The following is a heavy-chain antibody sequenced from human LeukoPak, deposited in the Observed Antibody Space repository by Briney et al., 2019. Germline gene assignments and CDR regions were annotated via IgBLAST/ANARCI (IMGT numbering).Heavy chain of an antibody. J-gene: IGHJ6*03. V-gene: IGHV4-39*01. CDR3: SRLSYYNYYMDV. CDR2: IYYSGNT. Sequence: PSETLSLTCTVSGVSISSNSYYWAWIRQPPGKGLEWIGTIYYSGNTYYNPSLKSRVTISIDTSKNQFSLKLSSVTAADTAVYYSSRLSYYNYYMDVWGKGTTVTVSS. CDR1: GVSISSNSYY.